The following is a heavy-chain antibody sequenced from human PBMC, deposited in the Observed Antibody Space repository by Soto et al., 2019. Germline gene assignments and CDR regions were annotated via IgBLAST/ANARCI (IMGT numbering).Heavy chain of an antibody. Sequence: HPGGSLRLSCAASGFTFSSYAMHWVRQAPGKGLEWVAVISYDGSNKYYADSVKGRFTISRDNSKNTLYLQMNSLRAEDTAVYYCARDRYYDSSGTFDYWGQGTLVTVSS. CDR2: ISYDGSNK. V-gene: IGHV3-30-3*01. D-gene: IGHD3-22*01. CDR1: GFTFSSYA. CDR3: ARDRYYDSSGTFDY. J-gene: IGHJ4*02.